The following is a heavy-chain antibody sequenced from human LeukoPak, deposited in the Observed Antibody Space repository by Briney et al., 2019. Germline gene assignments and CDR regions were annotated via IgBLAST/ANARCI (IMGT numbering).Heavy chain of an antibody. J-gene: IGHJ6*02. V-gene: IGHV1-46*01. Sequence: ASVKVSCKASGYTFTSYYMHGVRQAPAQGLEWMGRINPSGGSPSYAQKFQGRVTMTRDTSTSSVHMELRSLRSEDTVVYYCAFYGSGSYYKELGYYYGMDVWGQGTTVTVSS. CDR1: GYTFTSYY. D-gene: IGHD3-10*01. CDR2: INPSGGSP. CDR3: AFYGSGSYYKELGYYYGMDV.